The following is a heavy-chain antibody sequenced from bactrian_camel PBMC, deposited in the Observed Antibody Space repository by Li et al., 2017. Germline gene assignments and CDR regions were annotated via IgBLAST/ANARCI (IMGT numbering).Heavy chain of an antibody. CDR1: GTTSSDIC. V-gene: IGHV3S53*01. CDR3: ASDSACLPAAIATIDSVCDYNY. D-gene: IGHD4*01. Sequence: VQLVESGGGSVQAGGSLRLSCVAFGTTSSDICMGWFRQAPGKEREGVALLGADGTTTKYADSVKGRFTISKDNAKNILYLQMDSLKPEDSAMYYCASDSACLPAAIATIDSVCDYNYSGQGTQVTVS. CDR2: LGADGTTT. J-gene: IGHJ4*01.